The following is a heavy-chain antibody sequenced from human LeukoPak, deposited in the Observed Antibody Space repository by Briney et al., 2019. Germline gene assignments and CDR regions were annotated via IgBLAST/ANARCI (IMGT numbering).Heavy chain of an antibody. CDR1: GGTFSSYA. CDR3: ARESDVDTAGDY. D-gene: IGHD5-18*01. CDR2: IIPILGIA. Sequence: SVKVSCKASGGTFSSYAISWVRQAPGQGLEWMGRIIPILGIANYAQKFQGRVTITADKSTSTAYMELSSLRSEDAAVYYCARESDVDTAGDYWGQGTLVTVSS. V-gene: IGHV1-69*04. J-gene: IGHJ4*02.